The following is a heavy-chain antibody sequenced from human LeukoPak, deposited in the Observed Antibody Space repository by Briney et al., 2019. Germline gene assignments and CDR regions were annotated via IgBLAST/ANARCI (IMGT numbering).Heavy chain of an antibody. Sequence: GGSLRLSCAAPGFTFSSYWMSWVRQAPGKGLEWVANIKQDGSEKYYVDSVKGRFTISRDNAKNSLYLQMNSLRTEDTAVYYCAMNWEFDYWGQGTLVTVSS. D-gene: IGHD1-26*01. CDR3: AMNWEFDY. CDR1: GFTFSSYW. J-gene: IGHJ4*01. CDR2: IKQDGSEK. V-gene: IGHV3-7*01.